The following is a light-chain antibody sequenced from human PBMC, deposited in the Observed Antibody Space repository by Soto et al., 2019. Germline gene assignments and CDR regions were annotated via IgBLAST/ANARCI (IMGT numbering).Light chain of an antibody. CDR2: DAS. CDR3: QQRKT. V-gene: IGKV3-11*01. J-gene: IGKJ4*01. Sequence: ELVLTQSPSTLSFSPWERSTLSCRASQSVSSSLAWYQQKPGQAPRLLISDASNRATGVPARFSGSGSGTDFTLTISSLEPADFAVYYCQQRKTFGGGTKVDI. CDR1: QSVSSS.